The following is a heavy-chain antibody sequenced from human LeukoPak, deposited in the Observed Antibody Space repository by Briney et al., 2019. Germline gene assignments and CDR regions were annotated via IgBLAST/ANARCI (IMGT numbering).Heavy chain of an antibody. CDR2: MYYSGST. J-gene: IGHJ5*02. Sequence: PSETLSLTCTVSGGSISSSSYYWAWIRQPPGKGLEWIGSMYYSGSTYYNPSLKSRVTISIDTSKNQFSLELSSVTAADTAVYYCARRFITMVRGVIIRRWFDPWGQGTLVTVSS. V-gene: IGHV4-39*01. D-gene: IGHD3-10*01. CDR1: GGSISSSSYY. CDR3: ARRFITMVRGVIIRRWFDP.